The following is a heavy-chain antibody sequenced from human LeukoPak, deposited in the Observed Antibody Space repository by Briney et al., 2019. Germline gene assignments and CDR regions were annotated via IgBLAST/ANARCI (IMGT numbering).Heavy chain of an antibody. D-gene: IGHD1-26*01. V-gene: IGHV3-30-3*01. Sequence: GGSLRLSCAASGFTFSSYSMHWVRQAPGKGLEWVAVISYDGSHKYYGDSVKGRLTISRDNSKTTLYLQINSLRAEDTAMYYCARDRGERGLHRYYFDYWGQGTLVTVSS. CDR2: ISYDGSHK. J-gene: IGHJ4*02. CDR3: ARDRGERGLHRYYFDY. CDR1: GFTFSSYS.